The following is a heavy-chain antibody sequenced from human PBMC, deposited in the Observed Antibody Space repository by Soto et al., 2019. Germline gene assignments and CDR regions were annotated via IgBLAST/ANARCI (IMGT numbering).Heavy chain of an antibody. V-gene: IGHV3-48*03. CDR3: ARDLGGYDELDY. CDR2: ISSSGSTI. Sequence: GSLRLSCAASGFTFSSYEMNWVRQAPGKGLEWVSYISSSGSTIYYADSVKGRFTISRDNAKNSLYLQMNSLRAEDTAVYYCARDLGGYDELDYWGQGTQVTVSS. D-gene: IGHD5-12*01. J-gene: IGHJ4*02. CDR1: GFTFSSYE.